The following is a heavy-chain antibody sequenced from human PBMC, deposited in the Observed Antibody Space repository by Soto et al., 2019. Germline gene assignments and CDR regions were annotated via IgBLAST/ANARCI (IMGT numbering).Heavy chain of an antibody. D-gene: IGHD2-2*02. Sequence: SETLSLTCTVSGGSISSSSYYWGWIRQPPGKGLEWIGSIYYSGSTYYNPSLKSRVTISVDTSKNQFSLQMSSLSAEDTAVYYCASLFASTYTPRPFDHWGQGTQVTVSS. CDR3: ASLFASTYTPRPFDH. J-gene: IGHJ4*02. V-gene: IGHV4-39*01. CDR2: IYYSGST. CDR1: GGSISSSSYY.